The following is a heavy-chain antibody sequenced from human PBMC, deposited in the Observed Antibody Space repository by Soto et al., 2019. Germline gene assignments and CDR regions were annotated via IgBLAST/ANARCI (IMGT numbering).Heavy chain of an antibody. D-gene: IGHD2-21*02. CDR1: DFTFINNA. Sequence: EAQLLESGGGLVQPGGSLRLPFAPSDFTFINNAMAWVCQAPGKGLEWVSTISVDISYTYNADAVRGRFTVSRDNSKNTVYLQMNSLRADDTALYYCANQNTAKRAFDIWGQGTMVTVSS. CDR3: ANQNTAKRAFDI. CDR2: ISVDISYT. V-gene: IGHV3-23*01. J-gene: IGHJ3*02.